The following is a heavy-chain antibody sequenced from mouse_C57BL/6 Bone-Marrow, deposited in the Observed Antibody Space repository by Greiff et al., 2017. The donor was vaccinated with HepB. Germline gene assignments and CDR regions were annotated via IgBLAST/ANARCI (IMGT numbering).Heavy chain of an antibody. CDR2: ISTGGGST. CDR1: GFTFTDYY. J-gene: IGHJ4*01. V-gene: IGHV5-12*01. CDR3: AKHNADPDYAMDY. Sequence: EVMLVESGGGLVQPGGSLKLSCAASGFTFTDYYMYWVRQTPEKSLEWVAYISTGGGSTYYTNTVKGRFTISRDNAKNTLYLQMSRLTSEDTAVYYCAKHNADPDYAMDYWGKGTSVTVSS.